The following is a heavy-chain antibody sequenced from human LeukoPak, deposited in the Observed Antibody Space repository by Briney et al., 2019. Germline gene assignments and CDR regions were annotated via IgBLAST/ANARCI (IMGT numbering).Heavy chain of an antibody. Sequence: SETLSLTCTVSGGSISSYYWSWIRQPPGKGLEWIGYIYYSGSTNYNPSLKSRVTISVETSKNPFSLKLSSFTAEDTAVYSCATYSGGSYREFDYWGQGTLVTVSS. CDR3: ATYSGGSYREFDY. CDR2: IYYSGST. V-gene: IGHV4-59*12. CDR1: GGSISSYY. D-gene: IGHD1-26*01. J-gene: IGHJ4*02.